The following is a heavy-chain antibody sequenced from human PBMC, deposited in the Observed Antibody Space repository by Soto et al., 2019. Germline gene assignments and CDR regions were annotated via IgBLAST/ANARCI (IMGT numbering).Heavy chain of an antibody. CDR3: AGGYCSGGSCYVAWFDP. CDR2: IYSGGST. V-gene: IGHV3-53*02. Sequence: EVQLVETGGGLIQPGGSLRLSCAASGFTVSSNYMSWVRQAPGKGLEWVSVIYSGGSTYYADSVKGRFTISRDNSKNTLYLQMNSVRAEDTAGYYCAGGYCSGGSCYVAWFDPWGQGTLVTVSS. D-gene: IGHD2-15*01. J-gene: IGHJ5*02. CDR1: GFTVSSNY.